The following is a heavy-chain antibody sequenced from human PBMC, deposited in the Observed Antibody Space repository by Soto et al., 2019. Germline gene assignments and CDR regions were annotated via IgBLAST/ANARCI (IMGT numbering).Heavy chain of an antibody. Sequence: EVQLVESGGGLVQPGGSLRLSCAASGFTVSSNYMSWVRQAPGKGLEWVSVIYSGGSTYYADSVKGRFTISRDNSKNTLYLQMNSLRAEDTAVYCCARDDGSSWYVGYWGQGTLVTVSS. J-gene: IGHJ4*02. CDR2: IYSGGST. V-gene: IGHV3-66*01. D-gene: IGHD6-13*01. CDR1: GFTVSSNY. CDR3: ARDDGSSWYVGY.